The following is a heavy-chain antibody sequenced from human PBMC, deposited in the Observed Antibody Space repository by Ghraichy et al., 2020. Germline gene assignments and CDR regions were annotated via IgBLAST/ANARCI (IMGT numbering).Heavy chain of an antibody. V-gene: IGHV1-8*01. CDR3: ARGKGKNWFDP. CDR1: GYTFINYD. CDR2: MNPNTGNS. Sequence: ASVKVSCKASGYTFINYDINWVRQVAGQGLEWMGWMNPNTGNSGYPQRFQDRVTMTRDTSISTAYMELSSRRFDDTAVYYCARGKGKNWFDPWGQGTPVTVSS. J-gene: IGHJ5*02.